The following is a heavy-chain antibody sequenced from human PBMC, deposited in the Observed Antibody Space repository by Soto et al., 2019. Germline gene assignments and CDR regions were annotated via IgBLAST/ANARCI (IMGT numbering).Heavy chain of an antibody. CDR1: GGTFSSYA. CDR2: IIPIFGTA. V-gene: IGHV1-69*13. D-gene: IGHD2-2*01. CDR3: ASGRGYPRGSRYQLLGSWFDP. J-gene: IGHJ5*02. Sequence: PSVKVSCKASGGTFSSYAISWVRQAPGQGLEWMGGIIPIFGTANYAQKFQGRVTITADESTSTAYMELSSLRSEDTAVYYCASGRGYPRGSRYQLLGSWFDPWGQGTLVTVSS.